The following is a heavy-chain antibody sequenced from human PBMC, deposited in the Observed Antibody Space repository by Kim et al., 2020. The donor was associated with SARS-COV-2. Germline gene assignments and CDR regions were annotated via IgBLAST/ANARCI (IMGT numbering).Heavy chain of an antibody. CDR3: AKDRGGFSYGSYNYYGMGV. D-gene: IGHD5-18*01. CDR2: ISGNGGST. V-gene: IGHV3-23*01. J-gene: IGHJ6*02. Sequence: GGSLRLSCAASGFTFSNYAMSWVRQPPGKGLEWVSAISGNGGSTFYADSVKGRFTISRDNSENTLYLQMNGLRAEDTAEYYCAKDRGGFSYGSYNYYGMGVWGQGTTVTVSS. CDR1: GFTFSNYA.